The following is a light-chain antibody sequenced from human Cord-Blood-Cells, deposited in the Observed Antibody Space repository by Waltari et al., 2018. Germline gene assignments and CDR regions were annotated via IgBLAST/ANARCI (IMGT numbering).Light chain of an antibody. CDR1: QIVSSN. V-gene: IGKV3-15*01. CDR3: QQYNNWIT. Sequence: EIVMTQSPATLSVSPGERATLSCRASQIVSSNLAWYQQKPGQAPRLLIYGASTRATGIPARFSGSGSGTEFTLTISSLQSEDFAVYYCQQYNNWITFGQGTRLEIK. J-gene: IGKJ5*01. CDR2: GAS.